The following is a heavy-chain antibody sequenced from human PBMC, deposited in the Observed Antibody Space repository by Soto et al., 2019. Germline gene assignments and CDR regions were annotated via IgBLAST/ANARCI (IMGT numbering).Heavy chain of an antibody. CDR1: GGSFSGYY. V-gene: IGHV4-34*01. CDR2: INHSGST. CDR3: ARGRKRYYGSGSSYYCGMDV. Sequence: SETLSLTCAVYGGSFSGYYWSWIRQPPGKGLEWIGEINHSGSTNYNPSLKSRVTISVDTSKNQFSLKLSSVTAADTAVYYCARGRKRYYGSGSSYYCGMDVWGQGTTVTVSS. J-gene: IGHJ6*02. D-gene: IGHD3-10*01.